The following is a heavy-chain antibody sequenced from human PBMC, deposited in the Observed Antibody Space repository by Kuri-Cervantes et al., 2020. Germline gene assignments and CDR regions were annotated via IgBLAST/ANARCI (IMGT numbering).Heavy chain of an antibody. CDR2: INPNSGGT. V-gene: IGHV1-2*02. CDR3: ARELEDIVVVPAAP. D-gene: IGHD2-2*01. CDR1: GYTFTSYG. J-gene: IGHJ5*02. Sequence: GESLKISCKASGYTFTSYGISWVRQAPGQGLEWMGWINPNSGGTNYAQKFQGRVTMTRDTSISTAYMELSRLRSDDTAVYYCARELEDIVVVPAAPWGQGTLVTVSS.